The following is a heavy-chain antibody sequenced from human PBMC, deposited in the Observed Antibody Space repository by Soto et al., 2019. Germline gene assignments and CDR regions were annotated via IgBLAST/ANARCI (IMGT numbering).Heavy chain of an antibody. CDR1: GDSVSSKSIA. V-gene: IGHV6-1*01. CDR2: TYYRSRWYY. J-gene: IGHJ4*02. D-gene: IGHD3-10*02. Sequence: PSQTLSLTCAISGDSVSSKSIAWNWIRQSPSRGLEWLGRTYYRSRWYYDYAVSVRSRITINPDTSKNQSSLQLNSVTPEDTAVYYCARGLLRSGFDYWGQGTLVTVSS. CDR3: ARGLLRSGFDY.